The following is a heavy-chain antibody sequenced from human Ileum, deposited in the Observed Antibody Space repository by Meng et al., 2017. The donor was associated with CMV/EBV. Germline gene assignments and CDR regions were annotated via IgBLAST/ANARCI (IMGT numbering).Heavy chain of an antibody. CDR1: GDSISSGDYY. CDR2: IFYVGTT. Sequence: TLSLTCTVSGDSISSGDYYWNWIRQPPGKGLEWIGYIFYVGTTYYNPSLKSRVTISVDTSKNQFSLKLSSVTAADTAVYYCARGGTLLDSYEYYYYYGMDVWGQGTTVTVSS. V-gene: IGHV4-30-4*08. D-gene: IGHD5-18*01. CDR3: ARGGTLLDSYEYYYYYGMDV. J-gene: IGHJ6*02.